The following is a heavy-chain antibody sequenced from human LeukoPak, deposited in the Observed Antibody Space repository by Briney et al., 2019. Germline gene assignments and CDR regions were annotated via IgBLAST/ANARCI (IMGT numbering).Heavy chain of an antibody. V-gene: IGHV4-34*01. CDR3: ARRKVVVTAIVIWYGTFDY. J-gene: IGHJ4*02. CDR2: IKHSGST. Sequence: TSETLSLTCAAYGGSFSGYYWRWIRQPPGKGLEWIGEIKHSGSTNYNPSLKRRVTISVDTSKNQFSLKLSSVTAADTAVYYCARRKVVVTAIVIWYGTFDYWGQGTLGTVSS. CDR1: GGSFSGYY. D-gene: IGHD2-21*02.